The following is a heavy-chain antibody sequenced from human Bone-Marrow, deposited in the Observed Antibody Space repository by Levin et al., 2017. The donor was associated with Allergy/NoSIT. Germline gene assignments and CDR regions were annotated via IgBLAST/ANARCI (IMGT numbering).Heavy chain of an antibody. CDR2: ISFDGSDK. V-gene: IGHV3-30*04. Sequence: GESLKISCTASGFTFRNFGMHWVRQAPGKGLEWVAAISFDGSDKNYADSVKGRFTISRDNSKDTLYLQMNSLRTEDTAVFYCARESKIAAAGDDYYYFGMDVWGQGTAVTVSS. CDR1: GFTFRNFG. D-gene: IGHD6-13*01. CDR3: ARESKIAAAGDDYYYFGMDV. J-gene: IGHJ6*02.